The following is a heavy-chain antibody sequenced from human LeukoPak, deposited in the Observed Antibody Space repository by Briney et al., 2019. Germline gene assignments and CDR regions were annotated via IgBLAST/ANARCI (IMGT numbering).Heavy chain of an antibody. D-gene: IGHD3-9*01. CDR1: GGSISSYY. J-gene: IGHJ6*02. Sequence: PSETLSLTCTVSGGSISSYYWGWIRQPPGKGLEWIGSIYYSGSTYYNPSLKSRVTISVDTSKNQFSLKVNYVTDADTAVYYCARDNRYFDPGVYYYYGMDVWGQGTTVTVSS. V-gene: IGHV4-39*07. CDR2: IYYSGST. CDR3: ARDNRYFDPGVYYYYGMDV.